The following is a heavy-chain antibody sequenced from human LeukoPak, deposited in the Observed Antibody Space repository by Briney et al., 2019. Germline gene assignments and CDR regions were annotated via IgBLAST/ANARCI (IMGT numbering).Heavy chain of an antibody. CDR2: IIPILGIA. CDR1: GGTFSSYA. D-gene: IGHD3-10*01. V-gene: IGHV1-69*04. Sequence: SVKVSCKASGGTFSSYAISWVRQAPGQGLEWMGRIIPILGIANYAQKFQGRVTITADKSTSTAYMELSSLRSEDTAVYYCARDRHLTYYYGSGSYGFDYWGQGTLVTVSS. CDR3: ARDRHLTYYYGSGSYGFDY. J-gene: IGHJ4*02.